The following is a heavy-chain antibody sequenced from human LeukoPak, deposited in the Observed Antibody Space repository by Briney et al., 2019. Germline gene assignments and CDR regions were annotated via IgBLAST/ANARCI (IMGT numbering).Heavy chain of an antibody. J-gene: IGHJ6*02. D-gene: IGHD6-13*01. CDR1: GFTFSNAW. Sequence: GGSLRLSCAASGFTFSNAWMSWVRQAPGKGLEWVGRIKSKTDGGTTDYAAPVKGRFTISRDDSKNTLYLQMNSLKTEDTAVYYCTTAAAGTWSYYYYGMDVWDQGTTVTVSS. CDR2: IKSKTDGGTT. CDR3: TTAAAGTWSYYYYGMDV. V-gene: IGHV3-15*01.